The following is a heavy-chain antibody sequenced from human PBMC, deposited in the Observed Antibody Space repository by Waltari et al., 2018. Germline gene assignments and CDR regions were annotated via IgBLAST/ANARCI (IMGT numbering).Heavy chain of an antibody. CDR2: LSYRGAT. J-gene: IGHJ3*01. D-gene: IGHD5-12*01. CDR3: ATYIGASIGTAAFDV. CDR1: DVSITSNLHY. V-gene: IGHV4-39*01. Sequence: LQLQESGPGLLKPSEPLSLTCSVSDVSITSNLHYWVWIRQPPGQGLEWIGTLSYRGATYSSPSLKSRVTISGDTSKNQLSLILGSVTAADTAVYYCATYIGASIGTAAFDVWGQGTMVTVSA.